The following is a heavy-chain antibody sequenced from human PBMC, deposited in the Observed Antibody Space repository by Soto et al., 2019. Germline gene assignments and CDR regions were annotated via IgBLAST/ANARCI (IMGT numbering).Heavy chain of an antibody. Sequence: SSVKVSCKASGYTFTCDYMHWVRQAPGQGLEWMGWINPNSGGTNYAQKFQGRVTMTRDTSISTAYMELSRLRSDDTAVYYCARGPRTYYYDSSGYHMIDYWGQGTLVTVSS. CDR2: INPNSGGT. CDR3: ARGPRTYYYDSSGYHMIDY. D-gene: IGHD3-22*01. CDR1: GYTFTCDY. V-gene: IGHV1-2*02. J-gene: IGHJ4*02.